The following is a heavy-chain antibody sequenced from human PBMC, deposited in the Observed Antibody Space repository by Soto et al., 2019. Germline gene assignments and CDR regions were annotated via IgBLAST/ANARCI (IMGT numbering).Heavy chain of an antibody. CDR3: AREAMVRGVMKTPLYYYYGMDV. Sequence: ASVKVSCKASGYTFTSYGISWVRQAPGQGLEWMGWISAYNGNTNYAQKLQGRVTMTTDTSTSTAYMELRSLRSDDTAVYYCAREAMVRGVMKTPLYYYYGMDVWGQGTTVTVSS. CDR1: GYTFTSYG. D-gene: IGHD3-10*01. V-gene: IGHV1-18*01. CDR2: ISAYNGNT. J-gene: IGHJ6*02.